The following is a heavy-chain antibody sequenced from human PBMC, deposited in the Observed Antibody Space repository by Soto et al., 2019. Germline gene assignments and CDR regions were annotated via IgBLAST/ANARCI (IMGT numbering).Heavy chain of an antibody. D-gene: IGHD6-19*01. Sequence: EVQLVESGGGLVKPGGSLRLSCAASGFTFSRYSMNWVRQAPGKGLEWVSSISSSSSYIYYADSVKGRFTISRDNAKNSLYLQMNSLRAEDTAVYYCPRGRSGWIDYWGQGTLVTVSS. CDR2: ISSSSSYI. CDR3: PRGRSGWIDY. J-gene: IGHJ4*02. CDR1: GFTFSRYS. V-gene: IGHV3-21*01.